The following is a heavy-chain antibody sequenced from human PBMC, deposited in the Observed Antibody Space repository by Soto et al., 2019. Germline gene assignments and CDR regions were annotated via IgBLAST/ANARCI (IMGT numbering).Heavy chain of an antibody. CDR1: GFTFSSYA. CDR3: AKDPGASRDWHGGLY. D-gene: IGHD6-19*01. Sequence: EVQLLESGGGLVQPGGSLRLSCAASGFTFSSYAMSWVRQAPGKGLEWVSAISGSGGSTYYADSVKGRFTSSRDNSKNTLYLQMNSLRAEDTAGYYCAKDPGASRDWHGGLYGGQGTLVTVSS. J-gene: IGHJ4*02. CDR2: ISGSGGST. V-gene: IGHV3-23*01.